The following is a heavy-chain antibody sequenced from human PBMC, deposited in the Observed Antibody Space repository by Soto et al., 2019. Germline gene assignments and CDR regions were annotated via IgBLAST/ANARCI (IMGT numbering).Heavy chain of an antibody. J-gene: IGHJ4*02. CDR2: IYYSGST. V-gene: IGHV4-31*03. D-gene: IGHD3-10*01. CDR3: ARGGGHMGISALYFDY. Sequence: SETLSLTCTVSGGSISSGGYYWSWIRQHPGKGLEWIGYIYYSGSTYYNPSLKSRVTISVDTSKNQFSLKLSSVTAADTAVYYCARGGGHMGISALYFDYWGQGTLVTVSS. CDR1: GGSISSGGYY.